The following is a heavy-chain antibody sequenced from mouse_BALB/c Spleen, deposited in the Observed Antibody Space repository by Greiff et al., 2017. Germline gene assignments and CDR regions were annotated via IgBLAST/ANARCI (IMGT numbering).Heavy chain of an antibody. V-gene: IGHV5-6-4*01. CDR2: ISSGGSYT. CDR1: GFTFSSYT. D-gene: IGHD3-3*01. CDR3: TRAQGDPGDY. J-gene: IGHJ2*01. Sequence: EVQLVESGGGLVKPGGSLKLSCAASGFTFSSYTMSWVRQTPEKRLEWVATISSGGSYTYYPDSVKGRFTISRDNAKNTLYLQMSSLKSEDTAMYYCTRAQGDPGDYGGQGTTLTVSS.